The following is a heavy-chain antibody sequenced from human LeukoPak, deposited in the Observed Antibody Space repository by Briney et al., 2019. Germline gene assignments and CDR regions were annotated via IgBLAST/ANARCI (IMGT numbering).Heavy chain of an antibody. CDR2: INRRGHT. D-gene: IGHD5-18*01. Sequence: PGGSLRLSCAASGFTFDRFTIHWVRQTPGKGLEWVSLINRRGHTFYADSVKGRFTISRDNAKNSLYLQMNSLRAEDTAVYYCARDRWGYSYGGDWGQGTLVTVSS. CDR3: ARDRWGYSYGGD. CDR1: GFTFDRFT. V-gene: IGHV3-43*01. J-gene: IGHJ4*02.